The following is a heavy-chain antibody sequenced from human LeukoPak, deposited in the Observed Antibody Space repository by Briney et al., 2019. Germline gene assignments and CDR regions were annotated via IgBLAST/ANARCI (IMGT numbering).Heavy chain of an antibody. V-gene: IGHV1-69*13. Sequence: SVEVSSKASGYTFTGYYMHWVRQAPGQGLEWMGGIIPIFGTANYAQKFQGRVTITADESTSTAYMELSSLRSEDSAVYYCARGDYYYYMDVWGKGTTVTVSS. CDR3: ARGDYYYYMDV. J-gene: IGHJ6*03. CDR2: IIPIFGTA. CDR1: GYTFTGYY.